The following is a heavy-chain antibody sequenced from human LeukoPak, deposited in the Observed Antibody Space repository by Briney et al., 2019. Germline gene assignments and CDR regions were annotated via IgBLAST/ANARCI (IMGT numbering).Heavy chain of an antibody. J-gene: IGHJ6*02. CDR2: INAGNGNT. D-gene: IGHD3-3*01. CDR3: ASPNYDFWSGYYTYYYYGMDV. CDR1: GYTFTSYA. Sequence: ASVEVSCKASGYTFTSYAMHWVRQAPGQRLEWMGWINAGNGNTKYSQKFQGRVTITRDTSASTAYMELSSLRSEDTAVYYCASPNYDFWSGYYTYYYYGMDVWGQGTTVTVSS. V-gene: IGHV1-3*01.